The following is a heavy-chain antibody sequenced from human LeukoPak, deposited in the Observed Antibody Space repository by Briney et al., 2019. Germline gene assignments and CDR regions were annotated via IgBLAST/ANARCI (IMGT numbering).Heavy chain of an antibody. V-gene: IGHV1-3*01. D-gene: IGHD3-9*01. J-gene: IGHJ4*02. CDR3: AREALDPYYDILTGYYFLDY. CDR1: GYTFTIYA. Sequence: ASVKVSCKASGYTFTIYAMHWVRQAPGQRLEWMGWINAGNGNTKYSQKFQGRVTITRDTSASTAYMELSSLRSEDTAVYYCAREALDPYYDILTGYYFLDYWGQGTLVTVSS. CDR2: INAGNGNT.